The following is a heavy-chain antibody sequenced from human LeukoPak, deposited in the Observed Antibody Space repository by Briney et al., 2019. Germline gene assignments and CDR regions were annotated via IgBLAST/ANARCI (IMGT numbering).Heavy chain of an antibody. V-gene: IGHV3-30*04. J-gene: IGHJ6*02. CDR1: GFTFRSYA. CDR2: ISYDGCSK. CDR3: AKADTAMDIPSESYYYYGMDV. D-gene: IGHD5-18*01. Sequence: GGPLRLTCAACGFTFRSYAVHWTRQAPAKALEWVADISYDGCSKYYADSVKGRFTISRYNSKNTLYLQMNSLRAEDTAVYYCAKADTAMDIPSESYYYYGMDVWGQGTTVTVSS.